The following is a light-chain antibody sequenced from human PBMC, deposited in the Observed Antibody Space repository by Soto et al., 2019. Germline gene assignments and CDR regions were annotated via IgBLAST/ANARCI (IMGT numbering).Light chain of an antibody. V-gene: IGLV1-47*01. CDR1: SYNIGKNL. J-gene: IGLJ3*02. CDR3: AAWDDSLSAWV. Sequence: QSVLTQPPSASGTPGQRVTISCSGGSYNIGKNLVYWYQQRPGTAPKLLIFKTDARPSGVPERFDGSNSGSSASLAISGLRSEDEADYFCAAWDDSLSAWVFGEGTKLTVL. CDR2: KTD.